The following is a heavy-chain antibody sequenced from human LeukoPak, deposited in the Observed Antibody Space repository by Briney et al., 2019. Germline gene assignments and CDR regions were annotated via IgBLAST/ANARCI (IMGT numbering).Heavy chain of an antibody. D-gene: IGHD6-19*01. CDR3: AREPGIAVAGTRYYYYYMDV. V-gene: IGHV1-24*01. J-gene: IGHJ6*03. CDR2: FDPDYSKA. Sequence: ASVKVSCKVSGYSLTELSIHWVRQTPGKGLEWMGGFDPDYSKAIYAQKFHGRVTMIEDTSTNTAYMELSSLRSEDTAVYYCAREPGIAVAGTRYYYYYMDVWGKGTTVTVSS. CDR1: GYSLTELS.